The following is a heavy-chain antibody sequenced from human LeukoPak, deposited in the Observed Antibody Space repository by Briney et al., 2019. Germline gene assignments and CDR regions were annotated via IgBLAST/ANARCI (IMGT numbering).Heavy chain of an antibody. CDR3: AKDRRGSCNAGSCYCCDY. Sequence: GGSLRLSCTASEFTFNSYGMHWVRQAPGKGLEWVAFIRFDGSDEHYADSVKGRFTISRDNSKNTLYLQMNSLRAEDAAVYYCAKDRRGSCNAGSCYCCDYWGRGALVTVSS. V-gene: IGHV3-30*02. D-gene: IGHD2-15*01. CDR1: EFTFNSYG. CDR2: IRFDGSDE. J-gene: IGHJ4*02.